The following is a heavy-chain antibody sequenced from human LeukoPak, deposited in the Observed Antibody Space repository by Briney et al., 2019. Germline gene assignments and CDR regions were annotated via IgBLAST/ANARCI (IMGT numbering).Heavy chain of an antibody. CDR1: GFTFSSYA. Sequence: GGSLRLSCAASGFTFSSYAMSWVRQAPGKGLEWVSAISGSGGSTYYADSVKGRFTISRDNSKNTLYLQMNSLRAEDTAVYYCAKDLLKGPIAAAAPFDYWGQGTLVTVSS. J-gene: IGHJ4*02. CDR2: ISGSGGST. D-gene: IGHD6-13*01. CDR3: AKDLLKGPIAAAAPFDY. V-gene: IGHV3-23*01.